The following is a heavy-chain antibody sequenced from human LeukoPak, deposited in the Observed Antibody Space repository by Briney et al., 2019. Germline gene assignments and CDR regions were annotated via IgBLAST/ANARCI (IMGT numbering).Heavy chain of an antibody. V-gene: IGHV3-23*01. Sequence: GGSLRLSCAASGFTFSTYSMNWVRQAPGKGLEWVSAISGSGGSTYYADSVKGRFTISRDNSKDTLYLQMNSLRAEDTAVYYCAKDMIVVVIPLGWFDYWGQGTLVTVSS. J-gene: IGHJ4*02. D-gene: IGHD3-22*01. CDR3: AKDMIVVVIPLGWFDY. CDR2: ISGSGGST. CDR1: GFTFSTYS.